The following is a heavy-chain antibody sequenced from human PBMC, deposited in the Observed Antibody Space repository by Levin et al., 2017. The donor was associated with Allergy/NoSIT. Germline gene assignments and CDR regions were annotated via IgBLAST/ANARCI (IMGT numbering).Heavy chain of an antibody. Sequence: GGSLRLSCAASGFTFNTYALNWVRQPPGKGLEWVSTISSNGHDTYFADSVKGRFAISRDNSKSTLYLQMTSLRAEDTAVYYCAKALTSGSDWYFSFDFWGQGTLVTVSS. CDR1: GFTFNTYA. D-gene: IGHD6-13*01. V-gene: IGHV3-23*01. CDR3: AKALTSGSDWYFSFDF. CDR2: ISSNGHDT. J-gene: IGHJ4*02.